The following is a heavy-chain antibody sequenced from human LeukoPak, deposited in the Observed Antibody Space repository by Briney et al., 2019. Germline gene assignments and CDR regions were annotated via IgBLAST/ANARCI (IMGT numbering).Heavy chain of an antibody. CDR3: ARLATAGYLNY. J-gene: IGHJ4*02. CDR1: GGSISSYY. D-gene: IGHD6-19*01. Sequence: SETLSLTRTVSGGSISSYYWSWIRQPPGKGLEWIGYISHSGSTNYNPSLKSRVTISVDTSKKQFSLRVNSVTAADTAVYYCARLATAGYLNYWGQGTLVAVSS. V-gene: IGHV4-59*08. CDR2: ISHSGST.